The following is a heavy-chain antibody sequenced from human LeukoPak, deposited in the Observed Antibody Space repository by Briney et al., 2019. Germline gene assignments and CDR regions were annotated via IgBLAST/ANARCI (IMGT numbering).Heavy chain of an antibody. V-gene: IGHV1-46*01. Sequence: ASVKVSCKASGYTFTSYYMHWVRQAPGQGLEWTGIINPSGGSTSYAQKFQGRVTMTRDTSTSTVYMELSSLRSEDSAVYYCARDGAPNYYGSGSYLNWFDPWGQGTLVTVSS. J-gene: IGHJ5*02. CDR3: ARDGAPNYYGSGSYLNWFDP. CDR2: INPSGGST. CDR1: GYTFTSYY. D-gene: IGHD3-10*01.